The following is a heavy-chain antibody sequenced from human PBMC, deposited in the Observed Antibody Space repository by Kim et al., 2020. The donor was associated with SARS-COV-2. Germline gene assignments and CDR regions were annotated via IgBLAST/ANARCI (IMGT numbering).Heavy chain of an antibody. CDR3: ARDRRYSLDY. V-gene: IGHV3-7*01. CDR2: IKEDGTER. Sequence: GGSPRLSCVASGFTFSTNWMSWARQAPGKGLEWVAKIKEDGTERYYGSSVEGRFTISRDNAKNSLYLEMHSLSAEDTAVYYCARDRRYSLDYWGQGTLVTVSS. D-gene: IGHD2-15*01. CDR1: GFTFSTNW. J-gene: IGHJ4*02.